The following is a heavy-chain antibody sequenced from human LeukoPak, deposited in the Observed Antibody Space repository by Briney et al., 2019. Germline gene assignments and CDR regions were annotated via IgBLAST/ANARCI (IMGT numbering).Heavy chain of an antibody. Sequence: PSETLSLTCTVSGGSISSYYWSWIRQPPGKGLEWIGYIYCSGSTNYNPSLKSRVTISVDTSKNQFSLKLSSVTAADTAVYYCARAPFDYYDSSGYYFDAFDIWGQGTMVTVSS. CDR1: GGSISSYY. D-gene: IGHD3-22*01. CDR3: ARAPFDYYDSSGYYFDAFDI. J-gene: IGHJ3*02. CDR2: IYCSGST. V-gene: IGHV4-59*01.